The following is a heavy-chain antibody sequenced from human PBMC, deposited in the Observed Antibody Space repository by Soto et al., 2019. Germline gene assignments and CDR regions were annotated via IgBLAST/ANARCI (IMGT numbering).Heavy chain of an antibody. D-gene: IGHD3-10*01. V-gene: IGHV1-69*13. J-gene: IGHJ6*02. CDR1: GGTFSSYA. CDR2: IFPIFGTA. Sequence: GASVKVSCKASGGTFSSYAISWVRQAPGQGLEWMGGIFPIFGTANYAQKFQGRVTITADESTSTAYMELSSLRSEDTAVYYCARDTMVRGVISSKKIDYYYYGMDVWGQGTTVTVSS. CDR3: ARDTMVRGVISSKKIDYYYYGMDV.